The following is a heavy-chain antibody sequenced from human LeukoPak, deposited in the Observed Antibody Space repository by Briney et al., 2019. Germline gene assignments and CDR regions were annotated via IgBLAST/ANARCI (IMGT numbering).Heavy chain of an antibody. J-gene: IGHJ4*02. D-gene: IGHD3-22*01. CDR1: GYTFTRNV. CDR3: AYESSAYYVY. CDR2: FSAYNGNT. V-gene: IGHV1-18*01. Sequence: ASVKISCKASGYTFTRNVISWVRQAPREGLEWMGWFSAYNGNTNYAQKFQGRVTMTTDTPTSTAYMELRSLRSDETAVYYCAYESSAYYVYWGQGTLVTVSS.